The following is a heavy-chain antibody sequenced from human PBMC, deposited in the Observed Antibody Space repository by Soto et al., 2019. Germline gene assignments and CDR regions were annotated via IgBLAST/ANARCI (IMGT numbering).Heavy chain of an antibody. Sequence: GESLKISCKGSGYGFTSYWIGWVRQMPGKGLEWMGIIYPGDSDTRYSSSVQGQVTISADKSISTAYQQWSSLKASDTAMYYCARPAIRSEADRGKLGELLYAFDIWGQGTMVTVSS. CDR1: GYGFTSYW. CDR2: IYPGDSDT. CDR3: ARPAIRSEADRGKLGELLYAFDI. V-gene: IGHV5-51*01. J-gene: IGHJ3*02. D-gene: IGHD3-10*01.